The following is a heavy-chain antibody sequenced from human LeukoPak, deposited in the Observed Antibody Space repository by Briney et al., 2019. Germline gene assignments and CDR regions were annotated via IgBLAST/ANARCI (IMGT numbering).Heavy chain of an antibody. V-gene: IGHV3-48*01. CDR2: ISSSNI. Sequence: GRSLRLSCAASGFTLSSYSMSWVRQAPGKGLEWVSYISSSNIYYADSVKGRFTISRDNGKNSLYLQMNSLRAEDTAVYYCAREGGFDIWGQGTMVTVSS. CDR3: AREGGFDI. CDR1: GFTLSSYS. J-gene: IGHJ3*02.